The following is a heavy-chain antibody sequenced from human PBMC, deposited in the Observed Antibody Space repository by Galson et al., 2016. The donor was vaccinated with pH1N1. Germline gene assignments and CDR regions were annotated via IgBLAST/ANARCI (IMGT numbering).Heavy chain of an antibody. CDR1: GFSLSTFW. Sequence: SLRLSCAASGFSLSTFWMTWVRQAPGKGLEWVANINQDXXVKYYVDSVKGRFTISRDNAKNSLYLQMDSLRAEDTAVYYCARAIAQGGSYWGQGTLVTVSS. CDR3: ARAIAQGGSY. CDR2: INQDXXVK. V-gene: IGHV3-7*01. D-gene: IGHD2-15*01. J-gene: IGHJ4*02.